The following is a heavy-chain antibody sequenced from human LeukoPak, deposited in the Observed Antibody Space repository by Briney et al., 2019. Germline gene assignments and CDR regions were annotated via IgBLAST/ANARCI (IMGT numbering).Heavy chain of an antibody. CDR3: LGGYYYSYMDV. Sequence: GGSLRLSCAASGFTFSSYWMHWVRHAPGKGLVWVSRIDSDGSSTNYADSVKGRFTISRDNAKNTLYLQMNSLRAEDTAVYYCLGGYYYSYMDVWGKGTTVTISS. J-gene: IGHJ6*03. D-gene: IGHD3-16*01. CDR2: IDSDGSST. CDR1: GFTFSSYW. V-gene: IGHV3-74*01.